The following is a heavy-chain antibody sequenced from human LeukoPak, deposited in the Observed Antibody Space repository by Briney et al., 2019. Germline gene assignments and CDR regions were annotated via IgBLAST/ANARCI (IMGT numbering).Heavy chain of an antibody. J-gene: IGHJ3*02. CDR1: GGSISSGSYY. CDR2: IYTSGST. D-gene: IGHD5-18*01. V-gene: IGHV4-61*02. Sequence: PSQTLSLTCTVSGGSISSGSYYWSWIRQPAGKGLEWIGRIYTSGSTNYNPSLKSRVTISVDTSKNQFSLKLSSVTAADTAVYYCATTSGHSHAFDIWGQGTMVTVSS. CDR3: ATTSGHSHAFDI.